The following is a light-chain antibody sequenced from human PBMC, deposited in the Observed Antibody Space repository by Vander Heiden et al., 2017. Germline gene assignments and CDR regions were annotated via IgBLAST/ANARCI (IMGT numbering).Light chain of an antibody. CDR3: QQFDGSSGDT. CDR1: QSITSNY. Sequence: EIVLTQSPGTLSLSPGERATLTCKASQSITSNYLAWYQQKPGQPPRLLVYGASTGAPGIPDRFSGSGSGTDFTLTITRLEPEDFAVYYCQQFDGSSGDTFGQGTRLDIK. CDR2: GAS. V-gene: IGKV3-20*01. J-gene: IGKJ5*01.